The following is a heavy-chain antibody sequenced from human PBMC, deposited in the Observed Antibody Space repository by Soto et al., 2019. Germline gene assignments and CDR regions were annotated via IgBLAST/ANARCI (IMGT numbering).Heavy chain of an antibody. J-gene: IGHJ4*02. CDR2: IYSGGYT. CDR1: GFTVSNNY. D-gene: IGHD3-10*01. Sequence: EVQLVESGGGLIQPGGSLRLSCAVSGFTVSNNYMSWVRQAPGKGLEGVSVIYSGGYTAYGDSVKGRFTISRDNSKNTLFLQRKSLGAHDPAFFYWGTPPGGGGYWGQGTLVTVSS. V-gene: IGHV3-53*01. CDR3: GTPPGGGGY.